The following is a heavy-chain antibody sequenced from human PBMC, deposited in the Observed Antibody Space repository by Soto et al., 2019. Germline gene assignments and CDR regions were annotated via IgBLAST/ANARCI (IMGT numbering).Heavy chain of an antibody. Sequence: EVQLVESGGSLEKPGGSLRLSCGASGFTFASYIMAWVRQAPGKGLEWVSMITSTGGTTYYADSVKGRFTISRDNSRDTLYLQMNSLRAEDTAVYYCVEDGMGGCAGGGGRGGLFEKWGQGTLVIVSS. CDR3: VEDGMGGCAGGGGRGGLFEK. D-gene: IGHD3-16*01. CDR1: GFTFASYI. V-gene: IGHV3-23*04. CDR2: ITSTGGTT. J-gene: IGHJ4*02.